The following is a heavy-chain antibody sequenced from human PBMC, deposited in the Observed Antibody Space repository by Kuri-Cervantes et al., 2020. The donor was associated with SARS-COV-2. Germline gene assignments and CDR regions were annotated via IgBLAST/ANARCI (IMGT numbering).Heavy chain of an antibody. CDR1: GFTFSSYS. V-gene: IGHV3-48*01. Sequence: GGSLRLSCAASGFTFSSYSMNWVRQAPGKGLEWVSYISSSSSTIYYADSVKGRFTISRDNSKNTLYLQMNSLRAEDTAVYYCALASGIAVAGQNYWGQGTLVTVSS. CDR2: ISSSSSTI. J-gene: IGHJ4*02. D-gene: IGHD6-19*01. CDR3: ALASGIAVAGQNY.